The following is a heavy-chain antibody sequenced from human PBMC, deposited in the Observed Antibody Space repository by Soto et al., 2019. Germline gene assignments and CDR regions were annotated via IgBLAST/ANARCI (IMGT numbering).Heavy chain of an antibody. V-gene: IGHV3-74*01. CDR1: GFTFSNYW. J-gene: IGHJ4*02. D-gene: IGHD6-19*01. Sequence: EVQLVESGGGLVQPGGSLRLSCAASGFTFSNYWMHWVRQVPGTGLVWVSRINGDGSGTNYADSVKGRFTISRENAKNSLYLQMNSLGAEDTAVFYCVTGGSRGGYGDYWGQGTLVAVSS. CDR2: INGDGSGT. CDR3: VTGGSRGGYGDY.